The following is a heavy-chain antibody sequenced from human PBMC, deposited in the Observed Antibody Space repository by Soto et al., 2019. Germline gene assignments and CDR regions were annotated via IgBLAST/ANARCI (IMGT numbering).Heavy chain of an antibody. D-gene: IGHD6-13*01. V-gene: IGHV4-39*01. J-gene: IGHJ4*02. Sequence: SETLSLTCTVSGGSISSSSYYWGWIRQPPGKGLEWIGSIYYSGSTYYNPSLKSRVTISVDTSKNQFSLKLSSVTAADTAVYYCSRHAPGGQHLPPTPDYAGQGTLV. CDR3: SRHAPGGQHLPPTPDY. CDR2: IYYSGST. CDR1: GGSISSSSYY.